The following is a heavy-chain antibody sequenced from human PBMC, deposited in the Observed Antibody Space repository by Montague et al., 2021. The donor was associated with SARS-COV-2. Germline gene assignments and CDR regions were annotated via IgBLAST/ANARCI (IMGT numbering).Heavy chain of an antibody. Sequence: SETLSLTCAVYGGSFSVYYWSWIRQPPGKGLEWIGEINHSGSTNYNPSLKSRVTISSDTSKNQFSLKLNSVTAADTAVYFRVVVVPAMRPRSDYWGQGTLVTVSS. V-gene: IGHV4-34*01. CDR2: INHSGST. CDR3: VVVVPAMRPRSDY. D-gene: IGHD2-21*02. J-gene: IGHJ4*02. CDR1: GGSFSVYY.